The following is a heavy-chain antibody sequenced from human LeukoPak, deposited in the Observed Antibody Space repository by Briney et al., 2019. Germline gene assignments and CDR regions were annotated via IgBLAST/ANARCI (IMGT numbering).Heavy chain of an antibody. CDR1: GFTFSSYG. CDR2: IGGRDGST. D-gene: IGHD3-10*01. J-gene: IGHJ4*02. Sequence: GGSLRLSCAASGFTFSSYGMSWVRQAPGEGLEWVSAIGGRDGSTCYADSVKGRFTISRDNSKNTLYVQMNSLRAEDTAVYYCAKGHYYGSGSLDYWGQGTLVTVSS. V-gene: IGHV3-23*01. CDR3: AKGHYYGSGSLDY.